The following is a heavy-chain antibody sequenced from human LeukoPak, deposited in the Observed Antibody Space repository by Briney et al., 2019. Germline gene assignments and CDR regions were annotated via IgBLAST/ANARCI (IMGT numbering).Heavy chain of an antibody. CDR2: IKEDGSQK. D-gene: IGHD3-10*01. Sequence: PGGSLRLSCAASGFTFSTYWMSWVRQAPGKGLEWVTNIKEDGSQKNYVESVKGRFTISRDNAKNLLSLQMNSLRAEDTAVYYCVRYGSWSYSHWGRGTLVTVSS. CDR3: VRYGSWSYSH. V-gene: IGHV3-7*03. CDR1: GFTFSTYW. J-gene: IGHJ2*01.